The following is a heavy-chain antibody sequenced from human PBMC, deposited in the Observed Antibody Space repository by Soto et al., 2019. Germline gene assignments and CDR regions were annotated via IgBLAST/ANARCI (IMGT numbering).Heavy chain of an antibody. CDR2: INHSGST. Sequence: QVQLQQWGAGLLKPSETLSLTCAVYGGSFRGYYWSWIRQPPGKGLEWIGEINHSGSTNYNPSLKSRVTISVDTSKNQFSLKLSSVTAADTAVYYCARGLQLLRWGWFDPRGQGTLVTVSS. CDR3: ARGLQLLRWGWFDP. D-gene: IGHD2-2*01. V-gene: IGHV4-34*01. J-gene: IGHJ5*02. CDR1: GGSFRGYY.